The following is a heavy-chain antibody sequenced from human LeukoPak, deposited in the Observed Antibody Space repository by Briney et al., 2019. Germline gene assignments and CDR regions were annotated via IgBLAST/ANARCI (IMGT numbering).Heavy chain of an antibody. CDR1: GYTFTGYY. V-gene: IGHV1-2*02. CDR3: ARDVLDVPAAIYYMDV. J-gene: IGHJ6*03. D-gene: IGHD2-2*02. Sequence: ASVKVSCKASGYTFTGYYMHWVGQAPGQGLEWMGWINPNSGGTNYAQKFQGRVTMTRDTSISTAYMELSRLRSDDTAVYYCARDVLDVPAAIYYMDVWGKGTTVTVSS. CDR2: INPNSGGT.